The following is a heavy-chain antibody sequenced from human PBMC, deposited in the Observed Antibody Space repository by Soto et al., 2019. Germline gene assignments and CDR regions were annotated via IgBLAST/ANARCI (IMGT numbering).Heavy chain of an antibody. D-gene: IGHD1-20*01. V-gene: IGHV4-59*08. CDR1: GDPISGNY. CDR3: ARYKKLTVDY. Sequence: QVQLQESGPGLVKPSETLSLLCTVSGDPISGNYWCWIPQPPGKRPDWIGYVYYTGSTNYNPSLKSPVTISVASLKDQLALSLSSGTAADTAVYHCARYKKLTVDYWGRGTLVTVSS. J-gene: IGHJ4*02. CDR2: VYYTGST.